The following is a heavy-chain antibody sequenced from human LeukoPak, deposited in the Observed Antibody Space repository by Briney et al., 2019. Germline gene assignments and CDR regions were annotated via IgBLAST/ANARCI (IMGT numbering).Heavy chain of an antibody. CDR2: IYYSGST. CDR3: ARLLGYCSSTSCYYYYYYGMDV. Sequence: SETLSLTCTVSGGSISSYYWSWIRQPPGKGLEWIGYIYYSGSTNYNPSLKSRVTISVDTSKNQFSLKLSSVTAADTAVYYCARLLGYCSSTSCYYYYYYGMDVWGQGTTVTVSS. V-gene: IGHV4-59*08. CDR1: GGSISSYY. D-gene: IGHD2-2*01. J-gene: IGHJ6*02.